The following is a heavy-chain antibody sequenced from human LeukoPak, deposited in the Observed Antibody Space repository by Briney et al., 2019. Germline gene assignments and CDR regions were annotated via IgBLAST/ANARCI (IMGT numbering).Heavy chain of an antibody. CDR1: GYSFTSYW. V-gene: IGHV5-51*01. D-gene: IGHD6-6*01. Sequence: MAGESLKISCKGSGYSFTSYWIGWVRQMPGKGLEWMGIIYPGDPDTRYSPSFQGQVTISADKSISTAYLQWSSLKASDTAMYYCARALYSNSSQVRYWGRGTLVTVPS. CDR3: ARALYSNSSQVRY. CDR2: IYPGDPDT. J-gene: IGHJ4*02.